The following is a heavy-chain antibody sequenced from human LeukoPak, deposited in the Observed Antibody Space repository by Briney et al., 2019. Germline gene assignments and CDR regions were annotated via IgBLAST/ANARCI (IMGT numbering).Heavy chain of an antibody. CDR2: ISAYNGNT. D-gene: IGHD2-2*02. Sequence: ASVKVSCKASGYTFTSYDINWVRQAPGQGLEWMGWISAYNGNTNYAQKLQGRVTMTTDTSTSTAYMELRSLRSDDTAVYYCARDNIVVVPAAIVFDPWGQGTLVTVSS. V-gene: IGHV1-18*01. CDR3: ARDNIVVVPAAIVFDP. J-gene: IGHJ5*02. CDR1: GYTFTSYD.